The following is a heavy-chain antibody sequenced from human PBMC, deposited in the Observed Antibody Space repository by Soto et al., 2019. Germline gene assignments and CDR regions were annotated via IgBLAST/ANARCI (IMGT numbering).Heavy chain of an antibody. CDR2: IAYDGGDK. Sequence: QVQLVESGGGVVHPGRSLRLSCAASGFTFSSHAMHWVRQAPGKGLEWVAVIAYDGGDKYCADSVKGRFTISRDNSKNTLYLQMSSLRAEDTALYYCSKGKPIAPSYPFHAFDIWGQGTVVTVSS. V-gene: IGHV3-30*04. CDR1: GFTFSSHA. D-gene: IGHD3-16*01. CDR3: SKGKPIAPSYPFHAFDI. J-gene: IGHJ3*02.